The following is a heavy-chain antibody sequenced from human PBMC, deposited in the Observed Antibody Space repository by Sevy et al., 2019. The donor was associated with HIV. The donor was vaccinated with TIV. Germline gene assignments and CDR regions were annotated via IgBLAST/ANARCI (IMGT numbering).Heavy chain of an antibody. V-gene: IGHV4-39*01. CDR1: GGSISSSSYY. Sequence: SETLSLTCTVSGGSISSSSYYWGWIRQPPGKGLEWIGSIYYSGSTYYNPSLKSRVTISVDTSKNQFSLKLSSVTAADTAVYYCARHWATVTKAYYFDYWAQGTLVTVSS. J-gene: IGHJ4*02. CDR2: IYYSGST. D-gene: IGHD4-17*01. CDR3: ARHWATVTKAYYFDY.